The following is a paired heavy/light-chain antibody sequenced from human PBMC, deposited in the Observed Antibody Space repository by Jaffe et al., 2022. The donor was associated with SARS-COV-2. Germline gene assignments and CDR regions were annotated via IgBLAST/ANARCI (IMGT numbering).Heavy chain of an antibody. CDR3: AREGLLGQLLADQFDY. CDR1: GFTFSAYS. J-gene: IGHJ4*02. V-gene: IGHV3-7*01. Sequence: EVQLVESGGGLVQPGGSLRLSCAASGFTFSAYSMSWVRLAPGKGLEWVANIKQDVSEKYYVDSVKGRFTISRDNAKNSLYLQMNSLGAEDTAVYYCAREGLLGQLLADQFDYWGQGTLVTVSS. CDR2: IKQDVSEK. D-gene: IGHD2-2*01.
Light chain of an antibody. V-gene: IGKV1-12*01. CDR3: QQANSFPRT. CDR1: QDIGSW. Sequence: DIQMTQSPSSVSASVGDRVTITCRATQDIGSWLAWYQQKPGKAPKLLIYAASTLQSGVPSRFSGSGSGTDFTLTISSLQPEDFATYYCQQANSFPRTFGLGTKVEIK. CDR2: AAS. J-gene: IGKJ1*01.